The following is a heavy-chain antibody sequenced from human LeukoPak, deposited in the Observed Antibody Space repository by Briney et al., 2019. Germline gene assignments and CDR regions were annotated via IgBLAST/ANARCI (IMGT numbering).Heavy chain of an antibody. Sequence: GGSLRLSCAASGFTFDDYAMHWVRQAPGKGLEWVSGISWNSGSIGYADSVKGRFTISRDNAKNSLYLQMNSLRAEDTALYYCARDRSNSTIWGQGTMVTVSS. D-gene: IGHD6-13*01. CDR1: GFTFDDYA. V-gene: IGHV3-9*01. CDR2: ISWNSGSI. CDR3: ARDRSNSTI. J-gene: IGHJ3*02.